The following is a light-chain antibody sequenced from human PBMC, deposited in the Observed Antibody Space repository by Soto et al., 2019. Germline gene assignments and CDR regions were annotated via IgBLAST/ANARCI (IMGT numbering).Light chain of an antibody. CDR1: QGILDY. V-gene: IGKV1-27*01. Sequence: DIQMTQSPSSLSASVGDRVTITCRASQGILDYVAWFQQKPGKAPRLLIFAASTLHSGVPSRFSVSGAGTDFTLAISSLQPEDAATYYCQKYNTAPQTFGQGTTVEIK. CDR3: QKYNTAPQT. J-gene: IGKJ1*01. CDR2: AAS.